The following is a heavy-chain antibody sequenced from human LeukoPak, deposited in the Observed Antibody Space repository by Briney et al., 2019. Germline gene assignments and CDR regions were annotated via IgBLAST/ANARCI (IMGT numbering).Heavy chain of an antibody. Sequence: GGSLRLSCAASGFTFSSYSMNWVRQAPGKGLEWVSSISSSSSYIHYADSVKGRFTISRDNAKNSLYLQINSLRAEDTAVYYCASTLCSDDNCYFDYYYMDVWGKGTTVTISS. V-gene: IGHV3-21*01. CDR3: ASTLCSDDNCYFDYYYMDV. D-gene: IGHD2-15*01. CDR2: ISSSSSYI. CDR1: GFTFSSYS. J-gene: IGHJ6*03.